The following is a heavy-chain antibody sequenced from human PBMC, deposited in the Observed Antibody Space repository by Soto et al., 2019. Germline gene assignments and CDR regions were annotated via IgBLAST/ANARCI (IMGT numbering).Heavy chain of an antibody. V-gene: IGHV3-23*01. D-gene: IGHD2-8*01. J-gene: IGHJ4*02. CDR1: GFTFSNYA. CDR3: AKDACTTGVCYFDY. Sequence: GGSLRLSCAASGFTFSNYAMTWVRQAPGEGLEWVSDISGSGDNIYYADSVKGRFTISRDNSRNTLFLQMSSLRAEDTAIYYCAKDACTTGVCYFDYWGQGTLVTVSS. CDR2: ISGSGDNI.